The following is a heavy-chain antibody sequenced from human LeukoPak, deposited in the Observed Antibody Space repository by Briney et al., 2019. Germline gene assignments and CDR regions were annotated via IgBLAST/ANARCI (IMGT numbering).Heavy chain of an antibody. V-gene: IGHV3-48*02. J-gene: IGHJ4*02. CDR3: ARQTAGGIYYPDH. Sequence: PGRSLRLSCAASGFTFSSYAMHWVRQAPGKGLEWISYISSGANTIYYADSVKGRFTVSRDNAKNALYLQMNSLRDEDTAVYYCARQTAGGIYYPDHWGQGTLVTVSS. CDR1: GFTFSSYA. CDR2: ISSGANTI. D-gene: IGHD6-13*01.